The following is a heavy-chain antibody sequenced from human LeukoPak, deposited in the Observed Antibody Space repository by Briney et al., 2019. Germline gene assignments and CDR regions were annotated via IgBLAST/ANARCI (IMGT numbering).Heavy chain of an antibody. J-gene: IGHJ4*02. D-gene: IGHD2-2*02. CDR2: INPNSGGA. CDR1: GYTFTGYY. Sequence: ASVKVSCKASGYTFTGYYMHGVRQAPGQGLEWMGWINPNSGGANYAQKFQGRVTMTRDTSISTAYMDLSSLRSDDTAVYYCARDYGGFCTSDNCYRTIFDYWGQGTLVTVSS. V-gene: IGHV1-2*02. CDR3: ARDYGGFCTSDNCYRTIFDY.